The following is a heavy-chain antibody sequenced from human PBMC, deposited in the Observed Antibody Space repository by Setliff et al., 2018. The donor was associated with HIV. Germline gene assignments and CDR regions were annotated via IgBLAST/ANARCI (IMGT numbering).Heavy chain of an antibody. CDR3: ARAYGSERLNWFDP. V-gene: IGHV4-39*07. CDR2: ISYSGNI. Sequence: PSETLSLTCIVSGGSSNYYWGWIRQAPGKGLEWIGSISYSGNIDYNPSLRSRVTISVDTSKNQFSLKLRSVTAADTAVYYCARAYGSERLNWFDPWGQGTLVTVSS. CDR1: GGSSNYY. J-gene: IGHJ5*02. D-gene: IGHD3-10*01.